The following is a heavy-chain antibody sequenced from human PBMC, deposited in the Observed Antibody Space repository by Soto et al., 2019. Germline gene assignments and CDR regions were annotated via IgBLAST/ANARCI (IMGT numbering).Heavy chain of an antibody. CDR1: GESFSGYI. CDR2: INRSGSA. J-gene: IGHJ4*02. Sequence: SETLSLTCAVYGESFSGYIWTWIRQTPGKGLQWIGQINRSGSASYNPSIKSRVTISVHTSNSQFSLELSSVTAADTAVYYCARGLITGSHYSGGWYYFDSWGQGTQVTVSS. V-gene: IGHV4-34*01. D-gene: IGHD6-19*01. CDR3: ARGLITGSHYSGGWYYFDS.